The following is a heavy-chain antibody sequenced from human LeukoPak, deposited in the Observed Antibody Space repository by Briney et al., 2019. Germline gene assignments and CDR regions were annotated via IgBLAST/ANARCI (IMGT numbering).Heavy chain of an antibody. CDR2: ISYDGSNK. Sequence: GESLTLSCAASGFSFRSYGMHWVRQAPGKGLEWVAVISYDGSNKYYAYSVKGRFTISRDNSNNTLYLQMNSLRAEDTAVYFCARGYYDSSGPEYFQHWGQGTLVTVSS. D-gene: IGHD3-22*01. V-gene: IGHV3-30*03. CDR3: ARGYYDSSGPEYFQH. J-gene: IGHJ1*01. CDR1: GFSFRSYG.